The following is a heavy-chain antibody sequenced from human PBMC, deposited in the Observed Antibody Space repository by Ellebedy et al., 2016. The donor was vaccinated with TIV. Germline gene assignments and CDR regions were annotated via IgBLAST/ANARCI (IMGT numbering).Heavy chain of an antibody. V-gene: IGHV1-18*01. CDR3: ARSAQWLVLSTNWFDL. D-gene: IGHD6-19*01. Sequence: AASVKVSCKASGYTFTNYAIHWVRQAPGQGLEWMGWISAYNGDTNYVQKFQDRVTMTTDPSTGTAYMELRRLKSDDTAIYYCARSAQWLVLSTNWFDLWGQGTLVTVSS. CDR1: GYTFTNYA. CDR2: ISAYNGDT. J-gene: IGHJ5*02.